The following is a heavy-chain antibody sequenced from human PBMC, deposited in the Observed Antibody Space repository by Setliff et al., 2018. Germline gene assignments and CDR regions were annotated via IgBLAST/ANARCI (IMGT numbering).Heavy chain of an antibody. Sequence: SVKVSCKASGYSFNNYAISWVRQAPGQGLEWMGGIIPMFGTPAYAQKFQDRVTITTDESTSTAYMELDSLRSEDTAVYYCARTSTVTRNPLFDYWGQGTLVTVSS. J-gene: IGHJ4*02. CDR3: ARTSTVTRNPLFDY. CDR2: IIPMFGTP. V-gene: IGHV1-69*05. D-gene: IGHD4-17*01. CDR1: GYSFNNYA.